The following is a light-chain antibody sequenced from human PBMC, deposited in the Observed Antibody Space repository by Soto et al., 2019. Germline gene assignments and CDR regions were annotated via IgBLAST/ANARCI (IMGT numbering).Light chain of an antibody. CDR1: QTISRW. V-gene: IGKV1-5*03. Sequence: DIQITQFPSSLSGSVGDRVTITCRASQTISRWLACDQQKPGKAPKLLIYKASTLKSGVPSRFSGSGSGTEFTLTISSLQPDDFATYYCQHYNSYSEAYGQGSKVDI. CDR2: KAS. J-gene: IGKJ1*01. CDR3: QHYNSYSEA.